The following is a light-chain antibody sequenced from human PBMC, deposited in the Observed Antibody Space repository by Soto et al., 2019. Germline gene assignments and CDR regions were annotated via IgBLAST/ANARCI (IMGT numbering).Light chain of an antibody. Sequence: DIQMTQSPSSLSASVGDRVTITCRASQSISSYLNWYQHKPGKAPKLLIYAASSLQTGVPSRFSGSRSGTDFALTISSLQRDDFATYYCQQTDSFPRTFGRGTKVDIK. V-gene: IGKV1-39*01. CDR1: QSISSY. CDR2: AAS. CDR3: QQTDSFPRT. J-gene: IGKJ1*01.